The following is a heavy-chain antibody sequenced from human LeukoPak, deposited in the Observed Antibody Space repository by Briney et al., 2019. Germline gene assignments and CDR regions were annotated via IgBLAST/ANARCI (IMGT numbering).Heavy chain of an antibody. CDR3: ARHSAGPFDY. CDR2: ISSSGSYI. D-gene: IGHD6-13*01. CDR1: GFTFSSYN. J-gene: IGHJ4*02. Sequence: KSGGSLRLSCAASGFTFSSYNMNWVSQAPGKGLEWVSSISSSGSYIYYTDSIKGRFTISRDNAKNSLYLQLNSLRAEDTAVYYCARHSAGPFDYWGQGTLVTVSS. V-gene: IGHV3-21*01.